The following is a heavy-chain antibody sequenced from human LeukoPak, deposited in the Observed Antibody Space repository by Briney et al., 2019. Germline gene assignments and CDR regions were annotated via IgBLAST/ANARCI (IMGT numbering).Heavy chain of an antibody. V-gene: IGHV3-11*04. CDR2: ISSSGSTI. Sequence: GGSLRLSCAASGFTFDDYGMSWIRQAPGKGLEWVSYISSSGSTIYYADSVKGRFTISRDNAKNSLYLQMNSLRAEDTAVYYCARPPDTGMVNDYYGMDVWGQGTTVTVSS. J-gene: IGHJ6*02. CDR1: GFTFDDYG. D-gene: IGHD5-18*01. CDR3: ARPPDTGMVNDYYGMDV.